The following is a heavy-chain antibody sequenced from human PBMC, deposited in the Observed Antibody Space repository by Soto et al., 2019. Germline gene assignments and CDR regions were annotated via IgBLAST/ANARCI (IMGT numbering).Heavy chain of an antibody. V-gene: IGHV1-18*04. CDR2: ISGDNGNT. CDR3: ARVASLIPIFHGLDA. CDR1: GYTFTKYG. D-gene: IGHD3-3*01. Sequence: QVQLVQSGAEVRKPGASVKVSCKASGYTFTKYGITWVRQAPGQGLEWLGWISGDNGNTNFAQRLKDRVTMTTDTSTTTAYMELRSLRRDDTAIYYCARVASLIPIFHGLDAWGQGTTVTFSS. J-gene: IGHJ6*02.